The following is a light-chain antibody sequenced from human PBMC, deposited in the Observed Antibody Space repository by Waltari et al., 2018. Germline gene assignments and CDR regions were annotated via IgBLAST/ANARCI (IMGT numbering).Light chain of an antibody. Sequence: SDDLTQAPSVSVSPGQTASIACSGDKLGAKYVSWYQLKPGQSPVLIIYQDIKRPSGIPERFSGSTSGNTATLTITGTQAMDEADYYCQAWDTSTANVFGTGTKVTVL. V-gene: IGLV3-1*01. CDR1: KLGAKY. CDR3: QAWDTSTANV. J-gene: IGLJ1*01. CDR2: QDI.